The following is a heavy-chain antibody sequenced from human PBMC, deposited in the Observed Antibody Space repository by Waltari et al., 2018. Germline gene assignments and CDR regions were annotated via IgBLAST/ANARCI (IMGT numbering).Heavy chain of an antibody. CDR3: AVDYGGNSGRFDY. D-gene: IGHD4-17*01. CDR1: GFTFDDYA. V-gene: IGHV3-9*01. J-gene: IGHJ4*02. CDR2: ISWNSGSI. Sequence: EVQLVESGGGLVQPGRSLRLSCAASGFTFDDYAMHWVRQAPGKGLEWVSGISWNSGSIGYADSVKGRFTISRDNAKNSLYLQMNSLRAEDTAVYYCAVDYGGNSGRFDYWGQGTLVTVSS.